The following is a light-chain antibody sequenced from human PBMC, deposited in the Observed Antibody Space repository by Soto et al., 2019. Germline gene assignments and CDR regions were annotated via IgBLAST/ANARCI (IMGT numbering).Light chain of an antibody. CDR1: SGDVGAYDY. Sequence: QSVLTQPPSASGSPGQSVTISCTGTSGDVGAYDYVSWYQQHPGKAPKLLIYEVTKRPLGVPDRFSGSKSGNAASLTVSGLQAEDEADYYCCSYPGSHTWVFGGGTKLTVL. V-gene: IGLV2-8*01. CDR3: CSYPGSHTWV. J-gene: IGLJ3*02. CDR2: EVT.